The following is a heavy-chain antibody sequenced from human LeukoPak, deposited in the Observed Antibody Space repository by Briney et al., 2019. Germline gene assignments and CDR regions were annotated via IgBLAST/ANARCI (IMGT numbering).Heavy chain of an antibody. CDR1: GLTFSSFY. CDR2: ISYDGIQK. Sequence: PGGSLRLSCAASGLTFSSFYMHWVRQAPGKGLEWVAGISYDGIQKFYADSVKGRFTVSRDNSKNTLYLQMNSLRIEDTAVYYCAKDQYGGNPQYYFDYWGQGTLVTVSS. J-gene: IGHJ4*02. D-gene: IGHD4-23*01. V-gene: IGHV3-30*18. CDR3: AKDQYGGNPQYYFDY.